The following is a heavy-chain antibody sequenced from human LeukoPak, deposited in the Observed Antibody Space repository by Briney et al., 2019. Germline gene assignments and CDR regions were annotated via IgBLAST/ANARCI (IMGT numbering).Heavy chain of an antibody. CDR2: ISPSGGST. D-gene: IGHD5-24*01. Sequence: ASVKVSCKASGGTFKTYGITWVRQAPGQGPEWMGVISPSGGSTTYAQKFQGRVTLTRDMSTNTDYLELSSLRSEDTAVYYCARDNSVRDEAWWFNPWGQGTLVTVSS. CDR1: GGTFKTYG. V-gene: IGHV1-46*02. J-gene: IGHJ5*02. CDR3: ARDNSVRDEAWWFNP.